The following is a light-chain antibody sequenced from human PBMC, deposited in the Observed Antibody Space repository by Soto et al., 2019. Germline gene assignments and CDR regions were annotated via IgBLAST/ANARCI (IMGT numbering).Light chain of an antibody. J-gene: IGLJ1*01. CDR3: TSHAGSNNYV. CDR1: SSDVGGYNY. CDR2: EVS. Sequence: QSPLTQPPSASGSPGQSVTISCTGTSSDVGGYNYVSWYQRHPVKAPKLIISEVSNRPSGVPDRFSGSKSGNTASLTVSGLQAEDEANYYCTSHAGSNNYVFGTWTKVTVL. V-gene: IGLV2-8*01.